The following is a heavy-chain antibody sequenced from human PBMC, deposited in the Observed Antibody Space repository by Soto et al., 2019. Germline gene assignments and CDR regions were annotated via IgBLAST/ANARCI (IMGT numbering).Heavy chain of an antibody. D-gene: IGHD3-3*01. CDR3: ARAKTGIFGEVISAVEPDFYYYGMDV. CDR2: INPSGGNT. CDR1: GYTFTKYY. J-gene: IGHJ6*02. V-gene: IGHV1-46*01. Sequence: QVQLVQSGAEVRKPGASVKVSCKASGYTFTKYYMHWVRQAPGQGLEWMGMINPSGGNTRYAQKLQVRVTMTRDTYTDTGYMDLSSLRSEDMAVYYCARAKTGIFGEVISAVEPDFYYYGMDVWGQGTTVTVSS.